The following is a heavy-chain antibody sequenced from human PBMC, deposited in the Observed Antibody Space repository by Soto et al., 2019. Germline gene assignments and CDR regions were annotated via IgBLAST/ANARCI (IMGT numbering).Heavy chain of an antibody. J-gene: IGHJ4*02. V-gene: IGHV3-9*01. D-gene: IGHD3-10*01. CDR2: ISWNSGSI. Sequence: GGSLRLSCAASGFTFNNYAMSWVRQAPGKGLEWVSGISWNSGSIGYADSVKGRFTISRDNAKNSLYLQMNSLRAEDTALYYCANEDRGWGQGTLVTVSS. CDR3: ANEDRG. CDR1: GFTFNNYA.